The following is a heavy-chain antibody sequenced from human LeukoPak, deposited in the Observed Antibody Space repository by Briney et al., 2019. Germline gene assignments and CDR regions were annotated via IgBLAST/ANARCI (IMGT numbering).Heavy chain of an antibody. V-gene: IGHV4-59*01. D-gene: IGHD1-1*01. CDR1: GGSIDSYY. J-gene: IGHJ6*03. Sequence: LETLSLTCTVSGGSIDSYYWSWIRQPPGKGLEWIGYVYYSGSTNYNPSLKSRVTISVDPSKNQFSLKLSSVTAADTAVYYCASSTAYYYMAVWGKGTTVTVSS. CDR2: VYYSGST. CDR3: ASSTAYYYMAV.